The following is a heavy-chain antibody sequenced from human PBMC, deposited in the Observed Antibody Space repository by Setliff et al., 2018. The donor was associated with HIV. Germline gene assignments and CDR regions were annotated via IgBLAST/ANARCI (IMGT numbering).Heavy chain of an antibody. CDR2: IYTSGST. CDR3: ARVSELLAYYMDV. V-gene: IGHV4-61*02. J-gene: IGHJ6*03. CDR1: GGSITSGGHY. D-gene: IGHD1-26*01. Sequence: PSETLSLTCSVSGGSITSGGHYWSWIRQPAGKGLEWIGRIYTSGSTDYNPSLKSRVTMSVDTSKNQFSLKLSSVTAADTAVYYCARVSELLAYYMDVWGKGTTVTVSS.